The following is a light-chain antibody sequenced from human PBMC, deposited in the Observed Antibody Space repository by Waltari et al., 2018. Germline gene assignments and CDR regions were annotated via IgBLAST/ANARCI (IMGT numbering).Light chain of an antibody. V-gene: IGKV3-11*01. CDR3: QQHRTWPLT. CDR1: HRGNSY. J-gene: IGKJ4*01. CDR2: AAS. Sequence: EIVLSKSTATLSLSPGARAPLPCRASHRGNSYLAWYQQHPCHAPRLLIHAASNRPTGIPARFRGSGSGTDFTLTISRLEPEDFAVYYCQQHRTWPLTFGGGTKVEI.